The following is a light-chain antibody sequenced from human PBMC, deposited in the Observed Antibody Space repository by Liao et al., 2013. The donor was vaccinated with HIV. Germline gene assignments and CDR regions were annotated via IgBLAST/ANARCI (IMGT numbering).Light chain of an antibody. CDR2: QNS. V-gene: IGLV3-21*01. J-gene: IGLJ2*01. CDR3: QAWDSSMGV. Sequence: SYVLTQPPSVSVAPGKTARITCGGNNIGSKSVHWYQQKPGQAPVLVIYQNSERPSGIPERFSGSNSGNTATLTISGTQAMDEADYYCQAWDSSMGVFGGGTKLTVL. CDR1: NIGSKS.